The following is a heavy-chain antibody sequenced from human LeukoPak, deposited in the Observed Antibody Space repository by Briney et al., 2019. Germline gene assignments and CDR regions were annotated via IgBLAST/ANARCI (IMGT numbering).Heavy chain of an antibody. V-gene: IGHV3-23*01. Sequence: PGGSLRLSCAASGFTFSSYAMSWVRQAPGKGLEWVSAISGSGGSTYYADSVKGRFTISRDNSKNTLYLQMNSLRAEDTAVYYCAERGFWSGYSEYYFDYWGQGTLVTVSS. CDR3: AERGFWSGYSEYYFDY. CDR1: GFTFSSYA. D-gene: IGHD3-3*01. J-gene: IGHJ4*02. CDR2: ISGSGGST.